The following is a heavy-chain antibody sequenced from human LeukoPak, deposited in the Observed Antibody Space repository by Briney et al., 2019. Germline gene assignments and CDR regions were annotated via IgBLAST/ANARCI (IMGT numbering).Heavy chain of an antibody. CDR2: ISTSGTTI. J-gene: IGHJ5*02. CDR3: ARINWHDP. Sequence: PGGSLRLSCAASGFTFSSYEMNWVRQAPGKGLEWVSYISTSGTTIYYADSVKGRFTISRDNAKKSLYLQMNSLRAEDTAVYYCARINWHDPWGQGTLVTVSS. V-gene: IGHV3-48*03. CDR1: GFTFSSYE.